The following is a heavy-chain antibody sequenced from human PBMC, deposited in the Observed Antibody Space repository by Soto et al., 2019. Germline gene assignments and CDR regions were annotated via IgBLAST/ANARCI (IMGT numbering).Heavy chain of an antibody. CDR1: GFTFSTYT. Sequence: EVQLVGSGGGLVKPGGSLRLSCAASGFTFSTYTMNWVPQAPGKGLEWVSSISSSSSYIYYADSVKGRFTISRDNAKNSLYLQMNSLRAEDTAVYFCASLSRFYADYWGQGTLVTVSS. J-gene: IGHJ4*02. CDR3: ASLSRFYADY. V-gene: IGHV3-21*01. D-gene: IGHD3-10*01. CDR2: ISSSSSYI.